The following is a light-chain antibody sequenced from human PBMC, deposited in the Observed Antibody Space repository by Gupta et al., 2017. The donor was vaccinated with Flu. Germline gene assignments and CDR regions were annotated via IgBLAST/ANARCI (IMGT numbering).Light chain of an antibody. CDR2: AAS. CDR3: QQSDSSPQH. Sequence: DSQMTQSPSSLSASVGDRVTITCRASQSISTYLDWFQQKPGRAPKLLISAASRLRSGVPSRFSGSGSGTDFTFTISNLQPEDFAIYYCQQSDSSPQHFGQGTKVEIK. V-gene: IGKV1-39*01. CDR1: QSISTY. J-gene: IGKJ2*01.